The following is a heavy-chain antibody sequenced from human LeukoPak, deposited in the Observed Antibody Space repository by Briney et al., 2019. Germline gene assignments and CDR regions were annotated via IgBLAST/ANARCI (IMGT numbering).Heavy chain of an antibody. D-gene: IGHD3-16*02. J-gene: IGHJ4*02. CDR3: ATGVIQFFDY. CDR1: GYTFTSYG. CDR2: INAGNGNT. V-gene: IGHV1-3*01. Sequence: ASVKVSCKASGYTFTSYGISWVRQAPGQRLEWMGWINAGNGNTKYSQKFQGRVTITRDTSASTAYMELSSLRSEDTAVYYCATGVIQFFDYWGQGTLVTVSS.